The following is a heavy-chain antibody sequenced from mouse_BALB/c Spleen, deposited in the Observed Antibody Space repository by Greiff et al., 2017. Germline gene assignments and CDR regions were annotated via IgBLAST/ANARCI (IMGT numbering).Heavy chain of an antibody. Sequence: DVMLVESGGGLVQPGGSLKLSCAASGFTFSSYTMSWVRQTPEKRLEWVAYISNGGGSTYYPDTVKGRFTISRDNAKNTLYLQMSSLKSEDTAMYYCARHYYDYDWYFDVWGAGTTVTVSS. CDR3: ARHYYDYDWYFDV. CDR1: GFTFSSYT. CDR2: ISNGGGST. J-gene: IGHJ1*01. D-gene: IGHD2-4*01. V-gene: IGHV5-12-2*01.